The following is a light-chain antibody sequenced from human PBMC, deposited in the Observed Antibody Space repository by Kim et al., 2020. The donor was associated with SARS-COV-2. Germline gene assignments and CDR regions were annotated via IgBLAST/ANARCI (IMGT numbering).Light chain of an antibody. CDR3: QQYQTYWT. J-gene: IGKJ1*01. CDR1: QNITNC. Sequence: SASVGDRVTITCRASQNITNCLAWYQQKPGKAPNLLIYGASSLQSGVPSMFSASGSGTEFTLTVTSLQPADFATYYCQQYQTYWTFGQGTKVDIK. CDR2: GAS. V-gene: IGKV1-5*01.